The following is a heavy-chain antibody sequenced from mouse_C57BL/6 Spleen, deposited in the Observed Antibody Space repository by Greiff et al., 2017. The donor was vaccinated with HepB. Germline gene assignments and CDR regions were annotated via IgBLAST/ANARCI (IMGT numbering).Heavy chain of an antibody. J-gene: IGHJ4*01. CDR2: ISGGGGNT. V-gene: IGHV5-9*01. Sequence: EVMLVDSGGGLVKPGGSLKLSCAASGFTFSSYTMSWVRQTPEKRLEWVATISGGGGNTYYPDSVKGRFTISRDNAKNTLYLQMSSLRSEDTALYYCAREGSSGYAMDYWGQGTSVTVSS. D-gene: IGHD3-2*02. CDR3: AREGSSGYAMDY. CDR1: GFTFSSYT.